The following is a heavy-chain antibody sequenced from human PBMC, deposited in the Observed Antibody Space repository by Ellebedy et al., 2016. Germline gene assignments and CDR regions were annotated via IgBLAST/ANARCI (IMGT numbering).Heavy chain of an antibody. CDR2: ISYGGSNK. D-gene: IGHD3-3*01. CDR1: GFTFSSYG. J-gene: IGHJ6*02. Sequence: GESLKISCAASGFTFSSYGMHWVRQAPGKGLEWVAVISYGGSNKYYADSVKGRFTISRVNSKTTLYLQMNSLRAEDTAVYYCAREPPTYFWSGPYGMDVWGQGTTVTVSS. V-gene: IGHV3-30*03. CDR3: AREPPTYFWSGPYGMDV.